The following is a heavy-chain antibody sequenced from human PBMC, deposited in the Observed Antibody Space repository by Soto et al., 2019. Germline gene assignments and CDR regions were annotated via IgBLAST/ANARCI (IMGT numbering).Heavy chain of an antibody. J-gene: IGHJ6*02. CDR2: TYYKSKWNN. Sequence: SQTLSPTCAISGDSVSSNSAAWNWIRHSPSRGLEWLGRTYYKSKWNNDYALSVKSRITINPDTSKNQFSLHLYSVTPEDTAVYYCTGITWFRGMDVWGQGTPVTVSS. CDR3: TGITWFRGMDV. CDR1: GDSVSSNSAA. D-gene: IGHD3-10*01. V-gene: IGHV6-1*01.